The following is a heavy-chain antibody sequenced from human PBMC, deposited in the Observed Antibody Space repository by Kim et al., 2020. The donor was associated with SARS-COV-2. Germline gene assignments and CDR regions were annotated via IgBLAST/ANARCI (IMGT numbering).Heavy chain of an antibody. CDR2: IYYSGST. CDR1: GGSISSYY. D-gene: IGHD6-13*01. J-gene: IGHJ5*02. CDR3: ARDIAAAGTSWWFDP. V-gene: IGHV4-59*01. Sequence: SETLSLTCTVSGGSISSYYWSWIRQPPGKGLEWIGYIYYSGSTNYNPSLKSRVTISVDTSKNQFSLKLSSVTAADTAVYYCARDIAAAGTSWWFDPWGQG.